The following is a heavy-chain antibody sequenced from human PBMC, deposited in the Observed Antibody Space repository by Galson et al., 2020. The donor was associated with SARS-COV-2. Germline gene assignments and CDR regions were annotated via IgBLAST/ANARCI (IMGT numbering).Heavy chain of an antibody. D-gene: IGHD3-3*01. Sequence: SETLSLTCTVSGGSISSGGYYWSWIRQHPGKGLEWIGYIYYSGSTYYNPSLKSRVTISVDTSKNQFSLKLSSVTAADTAVYYCARGRVAPWYFDLWGRGTLVTVS. CDR3: ARGRVAPWYFDL. CDR1: GGSISSGGYY. J-gene: IGHJ2*01. CDR2: IYYSGST. V-gene: IGHV4-31*03.